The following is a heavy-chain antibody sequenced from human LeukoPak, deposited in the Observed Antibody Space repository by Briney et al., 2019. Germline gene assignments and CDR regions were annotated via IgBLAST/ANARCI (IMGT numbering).Heavy chain of an antibody. D-gene: IGHD6-13*01. CDR1: GFTFSGYN. CDR3: ARGRQGGAYSSSWYMFDY. CDR2: IGIAADT. V-gene: IGHV3-13*01. Sequence: GGSLRFSSAAPGFTFSGYNMHWVRQAPGKGREWVSPIGIAADTYYPGPVKGRFTISREDAKNSLYLQMNSLRAGDTAVYYCARGRQGGAYSSSWYMFDYWGQGTLVTVSS. J-gene: IGHJ4*02.